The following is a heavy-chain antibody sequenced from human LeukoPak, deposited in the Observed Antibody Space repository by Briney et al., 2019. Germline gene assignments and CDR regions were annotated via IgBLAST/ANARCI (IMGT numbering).Heavy chain of an antibody. D-gene: IGHD2-21*02. CDR2: ISSRSYG. V-gene: IGHV3-21*01. CDR3: ARGGGDIPIDS. J-gene: IGHJ4*02. CDR1: GFIFSSYS. Sequence: GGSLRLSCAASGFIFSSYSMSWVRQAPGKGLEWVASISSRSYGYYADAVKGRFTISRDNARNSLYLQMNSLRAEDTALYYCARGGGDIPIDSWGQGTLVAVSS.